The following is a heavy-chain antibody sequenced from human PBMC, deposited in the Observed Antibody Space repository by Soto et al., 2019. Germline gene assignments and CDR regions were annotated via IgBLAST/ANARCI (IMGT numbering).Heavy chain of an antibody. J-gene: IGHJ5*02. V-gene: IGHV4-4*07. CDR1: GGSISSYY. CDR3: TRELFSGYERGWFDP. Sequence: PSETLSLTCTVSGGSISSYYWSWIRQPAGKGLEWIGRIYTSGSTNYNPSLKSRVTMSVDTSKNQFSLKLSSVTAADTAVYYCTRELFSGYERGWFDPWGQGTLVTVSS. D-gene: IGHD5-12*01. CDR2: IYTSGST.